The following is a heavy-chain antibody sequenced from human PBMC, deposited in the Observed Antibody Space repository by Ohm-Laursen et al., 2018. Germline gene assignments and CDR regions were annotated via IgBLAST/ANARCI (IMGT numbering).Heavy chain of an antibody. J-gene: IGHJ4*02. Sequence: SLRLSCAASGFTFSSYWMSWVRQAPGKGLEWVSAITDSGGSTFYADSVKGRFTIARDDSKNTVYLQMNSLRVEDTAVYYCANPRLPYWGQGTLVTVSS. V-gene: IGHV3-23*01. CDR1: GFTFSSYW. D-gene: IGHD6-25*01. CDR3: ANPRLPY. CDR2: ITDSGGST.